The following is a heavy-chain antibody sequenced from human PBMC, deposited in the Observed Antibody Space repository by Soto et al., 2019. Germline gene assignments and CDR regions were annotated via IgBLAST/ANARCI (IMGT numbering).Heavy chain of an antibody. CDR1: GYTFTGYY. CDR2: INPNSGGT. D-gene: IGHD4-17*01. J-gene: IGHJ6*02. V-gene: IGHV1-2*02. Sequence: ASVKVSCKASGYTFTGYYMHWARQAPGQGLEWMGWINPNSGGTNYAQKFQGRVTMTRDTSISTAYMELSRLRSDDTAVYYCATATLTVTTHYYYYGMDVWGQGTTVTVSS. CDR3: ATATLTVTTHYYYYGMDV.